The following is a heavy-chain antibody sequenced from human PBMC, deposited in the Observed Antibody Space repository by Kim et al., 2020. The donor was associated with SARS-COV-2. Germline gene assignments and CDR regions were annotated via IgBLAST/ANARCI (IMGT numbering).Heavy chain of an antibody. V-gene: IGHV3-11*01. J-gene: IGHJ6*02. D-gene: IGHD2-21*02. CDR1: GFTFSDYY. CDR3: ARVVTAIHLYYYYYGMDV. Sequence: GGSLRLSCAASGFTFSDYYMSWIRQAPGKGLEWVSYISSSGSTIYYADSVKGRFTISRDNAKNSLYLQMNSLRAEDTAVYYCARVVTAIHLYYYYYGMDVWGQGTTVTVSS. CDR2: ISSSGSTI.